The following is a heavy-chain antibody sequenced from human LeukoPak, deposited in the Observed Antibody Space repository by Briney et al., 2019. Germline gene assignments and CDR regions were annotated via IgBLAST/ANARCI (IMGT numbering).Heavy chain of an antibody. J-gene: IGHJ6*02. Sequence: GASVKVSCKTSGGTFSSSAITWVRQAPGQGLEWMGRIIPVLSITRYTQRFQGRVTITADTSTSTVYMELSSLRSEETAVYYCARDQGLTAPPPYGLDVWGQGTTVIVSS. D-gene: IGHD5-18*01. V-gene: IGHV1-69*04. CDR1: GGTFSSSA. CDR3: ARDQGLTAPPPYGLDV. CDR2: IIPVLSIT.